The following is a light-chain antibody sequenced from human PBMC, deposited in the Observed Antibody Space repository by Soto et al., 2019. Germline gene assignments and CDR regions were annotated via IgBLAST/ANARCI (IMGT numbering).Light chain of an antibody. J-gene: IGKJ2*01. CDR3: QQVNTFHHT. CDR1: QGIASH. CDR2: AGS. Sequence: DIQMTQSPSFLSASVGDRVTITCRASQGIASHLAWYQQTPGKAPKFLIYAGSTLESGVPSRLSGSGFETEFSLAISSLQPEDFATYYCQQVNTFHHTFGQGTKLEIK. V-gene: IGKV1-9*01.